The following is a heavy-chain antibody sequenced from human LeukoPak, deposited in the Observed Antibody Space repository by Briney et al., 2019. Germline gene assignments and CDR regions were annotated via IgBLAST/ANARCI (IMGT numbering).Heavy chain of an antibody. CDR2: IYYSGST. CDR3: ARCPRDYGDYPYDY. Sequence: PSETLSLTCTVSGGSISSYYWSWIRQPPGKGLEWIGFIYYSGSTNYNPSLKSRVTISVDTSKNQFSLKLSSGTAADTAVYYCARCPRDYGDYPYDYWGQGTLVTVSS. CDR1: GGSISSYY. V-gene: IGHV4-59*12. J-gene: IGHJ4*02. D-gene: IGHD4-17*01.